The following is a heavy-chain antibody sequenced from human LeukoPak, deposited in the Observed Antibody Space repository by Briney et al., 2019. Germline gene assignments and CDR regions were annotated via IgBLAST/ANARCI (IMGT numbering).Heavy chain of an antibody. Sequence: SETLSLTCAVYGGSFSGYYWSWIRQPPGKGLEWIGEINHSGSTNYNPSLKSRVTISVDTSKNQFSLKLSSVPAADTAVYYCARATGSCSCFDYWGQGTLVTVSS. CDR3: ARATGSCSCFDY. CDR2: INHSGST. CDR1: GGSFSGYY. V-gene: IGHV4-34*01. D-gene: IGHD2-15*01. J-gene: IGHJ4*02.